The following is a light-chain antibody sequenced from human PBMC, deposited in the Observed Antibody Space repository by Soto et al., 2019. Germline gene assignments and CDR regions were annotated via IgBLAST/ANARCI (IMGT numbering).Light chain of an antibody. CDR3: QQSYNTVT. V-gene: IGKV1-39*01. CDR2: AAS. J-gene: IGKJ4*01. Sequence: DIRMTQSPSSLSASVGDRVTITCRANQNINHYLNWYQQRPGEAPNLLIYAASTLQSVVPSRFRGSGSGTDFTLTINNLQPEYSATYYCQQSYNTVTFGGGTKVEI. CDR1: QNINHY.